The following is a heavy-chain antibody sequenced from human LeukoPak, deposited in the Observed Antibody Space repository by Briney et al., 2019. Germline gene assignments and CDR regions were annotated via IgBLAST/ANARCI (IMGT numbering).Heavy chain of an antibody. CDR1: GGSISSSSYY. Sequence: PSETLSLTCTVSGGSISSSSYYWGWIRQPPGKGLEWIGSIYYSGSTYYNPSLKSRVTISVDTSKNQFFLKLSSVTAADTAVYYCARQKGIPGDYVWGSYRYTPDYFDYWGQGTLVTVSS. CDR3: ARQKGIPGDYVWGSYRYTPDYFDY. CDR2: IYYSGST. D-gene: IGHD3-16*02. V-gene: IGHV4-39*01. J-gene: IGHJ4*02.